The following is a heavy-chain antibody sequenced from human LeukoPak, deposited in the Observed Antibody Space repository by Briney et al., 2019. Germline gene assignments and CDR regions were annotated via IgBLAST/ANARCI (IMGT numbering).Heavy chain of an antibody. CDR1: GFTFSSYW. CDR3: ARGDKFSGDY. J-gene: IGHJ4*02. Sequence: PGGSLRLSCAASGFTFSSYWMSWVRQAPGKGLEWGANINQDGREKYYVDSVKGRFTISRDNAKNSLYLQMNSLRAEDTAVYFCARGDKFSGDYWGQGTLVTVSS. D-gene: IGHD2-15*01. V-gene: IGHV3-7*04. CDR2: INQDGREK.